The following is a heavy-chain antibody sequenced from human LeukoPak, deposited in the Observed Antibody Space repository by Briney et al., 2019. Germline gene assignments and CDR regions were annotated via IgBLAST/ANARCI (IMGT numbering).Heavy chain of an antibody. Sequence: ASVKVSCKASGYTVHNYVLTWVRQAPGQGLEWMGWISVYNDNAIYAQKFEGRVTMTTDTSTSTGYMELRSLRFGDTAVYYCARSGPKDWALDYWGRGTLVSVSS. D-gene: IGHD1-14*01. CDR3: ARSGPKDWALDY. J-gene: IGHJ4*02. V-gene: IGHV1-18*01. CDR1: GYTVHNYV. CDR2: ISVYNDNA.